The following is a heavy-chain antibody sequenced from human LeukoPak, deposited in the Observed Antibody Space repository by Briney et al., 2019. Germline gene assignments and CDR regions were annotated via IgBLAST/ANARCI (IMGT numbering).Heavy chain of an antibody. Sequence: PGGSLRLSCTASEFTVGRNYMLWVRQAPGKGLEWVSLIFSNGDTHYADSVKGRFTISRDTSKNTVSPQMNSLRVEDTAMYYCTRDQMNYWGQGTLVTVSS. CDR3: TRDQMNY. D-gene: IGHD5-24*01. CDR1: EFTVGRNY. J-gene: IGHJ4*02. CDR2: IFSNGDT. V-gene: IGHV3-53*01.